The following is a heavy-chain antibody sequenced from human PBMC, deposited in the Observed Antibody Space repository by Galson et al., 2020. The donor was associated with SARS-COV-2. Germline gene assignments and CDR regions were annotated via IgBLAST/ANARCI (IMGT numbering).Heavy chain of an antibody. V-gene: IGHV4-39*07. D-gene: IGHD3-9*01. Sequence: SHTLSLTCTVSGGSISSSSYYWGWIRQPPGKGLEWIGSIYYSGSTYYNPSLKSRVTISVDTSKNQFSLKLSSVTAADTAVYYCAREGGLRYFDLDYYYYGMDVWGQGTTVTVSS. CDR2: IYYSGST. CDR1: GGSISSSSYY. CDR3: AREGGLRYFDLDYYYYGMDV. J-gene: IGHJ6*02.